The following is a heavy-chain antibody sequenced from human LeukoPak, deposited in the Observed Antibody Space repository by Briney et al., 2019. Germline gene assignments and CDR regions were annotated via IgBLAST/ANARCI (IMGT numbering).Heavy chain of an antibody. CDR3: GRFGYEAGVDL. CDR2: IKPDGSET. CDR1: GFMFRTYW. Sequence: GGSLRLSCAASGFMFRTYWMTWVRQAPGEGLEFVANIKPDGSETYYVDPMRGRFTISRDNAKNLLYLQMNSLRGEDTAVYDCGRFGYEAGVDLWGQGTLVTVSS. V-gene: IGHV3-7*01. D-gene: IGHD3-10*01. J-gene: IGHJ4*02.